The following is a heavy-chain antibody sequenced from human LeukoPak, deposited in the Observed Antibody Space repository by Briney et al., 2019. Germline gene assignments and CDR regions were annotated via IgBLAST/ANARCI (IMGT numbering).Heavy chain of an antibody. Sequence: ASETLSLTFTVSGGSISSYNWKWIWKPPGKGKEWIGYIYYSGSTNYNPSLKSRVTISVDTSKNQFSLKLSPVTAADTAVYYCARVRYSSGWYGNDAFDIWGQGTMVTVSS. CDR3: ARVRYSSGWYGNDAFDI. V-gene: IGHV4-59*13. D-gene: IGHD6-19*01. CDR2: IYYSGST. CDR1: GGSISSYN. J-gene: IGHJ3*02.